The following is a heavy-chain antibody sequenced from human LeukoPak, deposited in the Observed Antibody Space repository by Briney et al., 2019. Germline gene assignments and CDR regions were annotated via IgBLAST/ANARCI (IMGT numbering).Heavy chain of an antibody. D-gene: IGHD3-22*01. V-gene: IGHV4-59*01. CDR2: IYYRGST. CDR3: ARHLSNYDDSGGTRRYYYMDV. J-gene: IGHJ6*03. CDR1: GGSISSYY. Sequence: PSETLSLTCTVSGGSISSYYWSWLRQPPGKGLEYIGYIYYRGSTNYNPSLKSRVTISLDTSKNQFSLKLDSVTAADTAVYYCARHLSNYDDSGGTRRYYYMDVWGKGTTVTVSS.